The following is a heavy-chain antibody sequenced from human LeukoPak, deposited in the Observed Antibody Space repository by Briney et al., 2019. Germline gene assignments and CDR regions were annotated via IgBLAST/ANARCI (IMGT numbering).Heavy chain of an antibody. Sequence: GGSLRLTCVASGLTFSSDWMTWVRQAPGKGLEWLASIKHDGSEHYLVDSVKGRFTISRDNAQSSLFLQMNSLRVDDTAVYHCARIYYDSWSGYSWFDPWGQGILVTVSS. CDR2: IKHDGSEH. CDR3: ARIYYDSWSGYSWFDP. J-gene: IGHJ5*02. D-gene: IGHD3-3*01. V-gene: IGHV3-7*01. CDR1: GLTFSSDW.